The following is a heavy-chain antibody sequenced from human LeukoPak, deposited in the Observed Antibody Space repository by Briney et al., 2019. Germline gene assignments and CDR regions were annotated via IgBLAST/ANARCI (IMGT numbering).Heavy chain of an antibody. CDR2: IYHSGST. Sequence: SETLSLTCAVSGYSISSGYYWGWIRQPPGKGLEWIGSIYHSGSTYYNPSLKSRVTISVDTSKNQFSLKLSSVTAADTAVYYCARGTQLWPPYVPYYFDYWGQGTLVTVSS. V-gene: IGHV4-38-2*01. CDR1: GYSISSGYY. CDR3: ARGTQLWPPYVPYYFDY. D-gene: IGHD5-18*01. J-gene: IGHJ4*02.